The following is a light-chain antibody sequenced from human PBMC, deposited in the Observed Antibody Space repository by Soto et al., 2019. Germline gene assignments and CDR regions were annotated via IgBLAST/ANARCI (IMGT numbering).Light chain of an antibody. CDR1: QSVSSN. CDR2: GAS. J-gene: IGKJ1*01. Sequence: EIVMTQSPATPSVSPGERATLSCRASQSVSSNLAWYQQKPGQAPRLLIYGASTRATGIPARFSGSGSGTECTLTISSLQSEDFAVYYCQQYNNWPRTFGQGTKVDIK. CDR3: QQYNNWPRT. V-gene: IGKV3-15*01.